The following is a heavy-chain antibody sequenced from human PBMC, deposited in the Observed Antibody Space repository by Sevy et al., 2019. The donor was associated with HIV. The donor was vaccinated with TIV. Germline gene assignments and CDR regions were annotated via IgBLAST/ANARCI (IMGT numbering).Heavy chain of an antibody. J-gene: IGHJ4*02. CDR2: INHSGST. CDR1: GGSFSGYY. V-gene: IGHV4-34*01. Sequence: SETLSLTCAVYGGSFSGYYWSWIRQPPGKGLEWIGEINHSGSTNYNPSLKSRVTISVDTSKNQFSLKVSPVTAADTAVYYCARGRFFQQHLYSSGWYDYWGQGTLVTVSS. CDR3: ARGRFFQQHLYSSGWYDY. D-gene: IGHD6-19*01.